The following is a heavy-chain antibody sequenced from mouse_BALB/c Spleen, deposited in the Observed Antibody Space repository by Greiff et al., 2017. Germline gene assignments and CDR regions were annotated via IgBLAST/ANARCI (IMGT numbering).Heavy chain of an antibody. Sequence: EVQGVESGGGLVKPGGSLKLSCAASGFAFSSYDMSWVRQTPEKRLEWVAYISSGGGSTYYPDTVKGRFTISRDNAKNTLYLQMSSLKSEDTAMYYCARPSYGNYLYAMDYWGQGTSVTVSS. CDR1: GFAFSSYD. D-gene: IGHD2-10*02. J-gene: IGHJ4*01. CDR2: ISSGGGST. CDR3: ARPSYGNYLYAMDY. V-gene: IGHV5-12-1*01.